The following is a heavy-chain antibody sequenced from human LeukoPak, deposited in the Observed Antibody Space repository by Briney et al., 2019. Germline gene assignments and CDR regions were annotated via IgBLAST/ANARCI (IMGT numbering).Heavy chain of an antibody. CDR2: ISGSGGST. Sequence: GGSLRLSCTASGFTFSSCAMSWVRQAPGKGLEWVSAISGSGGSTYYADSVKGRFTISRDNSKNTLYLQMSSLRAEDTAVYYCAKDLGHYDILTGYRHDAFDIWGQGTMVTVSS. D-gene: IGHD3-9*01. CDR1: GFTFSSCA. CDR3: AKDLGHYDILTGYRHDAFDI. V-gene: IGHV3-23*01. J-gene: IGHJ3*02.